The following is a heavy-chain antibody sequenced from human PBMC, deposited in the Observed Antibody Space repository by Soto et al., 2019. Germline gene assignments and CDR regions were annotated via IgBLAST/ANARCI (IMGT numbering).Heavy chain of an antibody. CDR2: IRNKANSYST. CDR1: GFTFSDHY. J-gene: IGHJ4*02. V-gene: IGHV3-72*01. Sequence: GGSLRLSCAASGFTFSDHYIDWVRQAPGQGLEWVGRIRNKANSYSTIYAASVQSRITISRDDSKNLAFLQMNSLKIEDTAVYYCIRVAITTGTTLGDRFFDYWGQGTLVTVSS. CDR3: IRVAITTGTTLGDRFFDY. D-gene: IGHD1-1*01.